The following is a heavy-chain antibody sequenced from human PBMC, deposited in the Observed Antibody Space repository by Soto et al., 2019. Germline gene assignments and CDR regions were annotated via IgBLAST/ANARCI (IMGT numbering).Heavy chain of an antibody. J-gene: IGHJ4*02. CDR1: GFTFSSYA. CDR3: AKALGELSPESYDY. Sequence: QVQLVESGGGVVQPGRSLRRSCAASGFTFSSYAIHWIREAPGKGLEWVAVISYDGSDKYYADSVKGRFTISRDNSKNTLNLQMNSLRADDTAVYYCAKALGELSPESYDYWGQGTLITVSS. V-gene: IGHV3-30*18. CDR2: ISYDGSDK. D-gene: IGHD3-16*02.